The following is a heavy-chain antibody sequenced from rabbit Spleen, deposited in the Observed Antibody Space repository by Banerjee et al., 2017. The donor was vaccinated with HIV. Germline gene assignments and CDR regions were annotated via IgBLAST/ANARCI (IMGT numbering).Heavy chain of an antibody. D-gene: IGHD7-1*01. V-gene: IGHV1S45*01. CDR3: ARFYAGYGDFGYAAM. J-gene: IGHJ4*01. CDR1: GFTLSSYW. Sequence: QEQLKESGGGLVQPGGSLKLSCKASGFTLSSYWMCWVRQAPGKGLEWIACINGDRSAGTYYASWAKGRFTISKTSSTVTLQMTSLTAADTATYFCARFYAGYGDFGYAAMWGPGTLVTVS. CDR2: INGDRSAGT.